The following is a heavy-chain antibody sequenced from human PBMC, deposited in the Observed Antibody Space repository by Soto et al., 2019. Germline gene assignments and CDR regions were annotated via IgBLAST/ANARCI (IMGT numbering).Heavy chain of an antibody. CDR1: GYTFTGYY. CDR2: INAYSGDT. V-gene: IGHV1-2*02. CDR3: ARVKFLEWLLGFDP. Sequence: ASVKVSCKASGYTFTGYYMHWVRQAPGQGLEWVGWINAYSGDTNYAQKLQGRVTMTRDTSTSTAYMELRSLRSDDTAVYYCARVKFLEWLLGFDPWGQRTLVTVSS. J-gene: IGHJ5*02. D-gene: IGHD3-3*01.